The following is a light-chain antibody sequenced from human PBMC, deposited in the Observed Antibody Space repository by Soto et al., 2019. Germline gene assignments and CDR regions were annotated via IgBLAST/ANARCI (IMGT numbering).Light chain of an antibody. CDR3: QQYGSSPL. CDR2: GAS. Sequence: IVLTQSTGTLSLCPGERATLSCRASQSISSNYLAWYQQKPGQAPRLLIYGASSRATGVPDRFGGSGSGTDITLTISRLEPEDFAVYFCQQYGSSPLFGQGTKLEIK. J-gene: IGKJ2*01. CDR1: QSISSNY. V-gene: IGKV3-20*01.